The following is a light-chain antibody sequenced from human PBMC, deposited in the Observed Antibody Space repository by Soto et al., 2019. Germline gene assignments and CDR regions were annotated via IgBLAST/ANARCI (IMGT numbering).Light chain of an antibody. V-gene: IGKV1-5*01. CDR3: QQFNSYSPGA. CDR2: HAS. Sequence: DIQMTQSAATLSVSVGDRVTVPWRASQSINSWLAWYQQKPAKAPKLRIYHASSLESGVPSRFSGSGSGTEFTLTISSLQPADFATYYCQQFNSYSPGAFGQGTKVDIK. J-gene: IGKJ1*01. CDR1: QSINSW.